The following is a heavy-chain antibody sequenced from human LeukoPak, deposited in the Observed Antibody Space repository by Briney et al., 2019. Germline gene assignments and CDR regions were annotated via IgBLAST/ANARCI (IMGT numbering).Heavy chain of an antibody. CDR3: ASGIYGSGTYYFDY. J-gene: IGHJ4*02. CDR2: IYYSGST. Sequence: SETLSLTCTVSGGSISGYYWSWIRQPPGKGLEWIGYIYYSGSTNYNPSFQSRVTISVDTSKNQFSLELSSVTAADTAVYYCASGIYGSGTYYFDYWGQGTLVTVSA. CDR1: GGSISGYY. D-gene: IGHD3-10*01. V-gene: IGHV4-59*12.